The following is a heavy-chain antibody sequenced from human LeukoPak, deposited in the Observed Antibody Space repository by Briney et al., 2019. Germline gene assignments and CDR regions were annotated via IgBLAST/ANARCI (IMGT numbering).Heavy chain of an antibody. D-gene: IGHD3-16*02. CDR3: ARNMITLGGVIAPWGY. CDR1: GFTFSSYG. J-gene: IGHJ4*02. V-gene: IGHV3-23*01. Sequence: GGSLRLSCAASGFTFSSYGMSWVRQAPGKGLEWVSAISGSGGSTYYADSVKGRFTISRDNSKNTLYLQMNSLRAEDTAVYYCARNMITLGGVIAPWGYWGQGTLVTVSS. CDR2: ISGSGGST.